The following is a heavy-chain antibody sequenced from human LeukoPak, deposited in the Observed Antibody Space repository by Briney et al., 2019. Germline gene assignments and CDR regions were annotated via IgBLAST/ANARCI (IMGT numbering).Heavy chain of an antibody. Sequence: SETLSLTCTVSGGSISSSSYYWGWIRQPPGKGLEWIGEIHYSGSATYNPSLKSRVTISVDTSKNQFSLKMNSVTAADTAVYYCARGQWFRAFWSRGTPVTVSS. CDR1: GGSISSSSYY. CDR2: IHYSGSA. J-gene: IGHJ4*02. V-gene: IGHV4-39*07. CDR3: ARGQWFRAF. D-gene: IGHD3-10*01.